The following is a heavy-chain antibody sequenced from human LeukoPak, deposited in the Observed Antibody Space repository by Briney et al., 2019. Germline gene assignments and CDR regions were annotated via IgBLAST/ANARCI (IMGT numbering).Heavy chain of an antibody. Sequence: ASVKVSCKASGYTFTSYHINWVRQATGQGLEWMGWMNPNSGNTGYAQKFQGRVTITRNTSISTAYMELGSLRSEDTAVYYCARGDPAAIRGLDIWGQGTMVTVSS. V-gene: IGHV1-8*03. J-gene: IGHJ3*02. CDR2: MNPNSGNT. D-gene: IGHD2-2*01. CDR3: ARGDPAAIRGLDI. CDR1: GYTFTSYH.